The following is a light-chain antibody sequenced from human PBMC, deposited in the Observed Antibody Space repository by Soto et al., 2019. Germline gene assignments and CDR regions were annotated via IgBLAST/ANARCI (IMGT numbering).Light chain of an antibody. V-gene: IGKV3-20*01. Sequence: EILLTQSPDTLPVSPGERATLSCRASQSVGSNLAWFQQKPGQAPRLLIYGASNRATGIPDRFSGSGSGTDFTLTISRLEPEDFAVYYCQQYGSSGTFGQGTNV. J-gene: IGKJ1*01. CDR3: QQYGSSGT. CDR2: GAS. CDR1: QSVGSN.